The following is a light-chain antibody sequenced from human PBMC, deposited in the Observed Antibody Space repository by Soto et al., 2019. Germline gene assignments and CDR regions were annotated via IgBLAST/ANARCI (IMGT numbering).Light chain of an antibody. CDR3: QQLAGFPIT. V-gene: IGKV1-9*01. CDR1: QGISTY. J-gene: IGKJ5*01. Sequence: DIHLTQSPSFLSASVGDRVTITCRASQGISTYLAWYQQKPGKTPTLLIYGASTLQTGVPSRFSGSAFGTEFTLTISSLQPEDFATYYCQQLAGFPITFGQGTRL. CDR2: GAS.